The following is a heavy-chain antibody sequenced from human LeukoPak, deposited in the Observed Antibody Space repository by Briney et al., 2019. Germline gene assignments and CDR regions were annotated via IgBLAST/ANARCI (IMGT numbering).Heavy chain of an antibody. Sequence: SQTLSLTCTVSGGSISSGDYHWSWIRQPPWKGLEWIGYIYYSGSTYYNPSLKGRLTISVDTSKTQFSLKLSSVTAADTAVYYCARDLNCGYFDLWGRGTLVTVSS. D-gene: IGHD7-27*01. V-gene: IGHV4-30-4*01. CDR1: GGSISSGDYH. J-gene: IGHJ2*01. CDR3: ARDLNCGYFDL. CDR2: IYYSGST.